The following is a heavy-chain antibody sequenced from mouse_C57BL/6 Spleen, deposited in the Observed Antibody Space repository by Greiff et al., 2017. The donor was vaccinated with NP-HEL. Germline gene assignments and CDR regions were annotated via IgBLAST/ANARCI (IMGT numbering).Heavy chain of an antibody. J-gene: IGHJ3*01. D-gene: IGHD3-1*01. Sequence: VQGVESGPELVKPGASVKISCKASGYAFSSSWMNWVKQRPGKGLEWIGRIYPGDGDTNYNGKFKGKATLTADKSSSTAYMQLSSLTSEDSAVYFCEGYKSPFAYWGQGTLVTVSA. CDR2: IYPGDGDT. V-gene: IGHV1-82*01. CDR1: GYAFSSSW. CDR3: EGYKSPFAY.